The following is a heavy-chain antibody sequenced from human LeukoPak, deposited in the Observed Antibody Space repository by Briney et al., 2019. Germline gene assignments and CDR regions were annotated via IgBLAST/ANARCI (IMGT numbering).Heavy chain of an antibody. CDR2: IYSGGAT. CDR1: GFTVSSNY. CDR3: AELGITMIGGV. Sequence: GGSLRLSCAASGFTVSSNYMSWVRQAPGKGLEWVSVIYSGGATYYTDSVKGRFTISRDNSKNTLYLQMNSLRAEDTAVYYCAELGITMIGGVWGKGTTVTISS. D-gene: IGHD3-10*02. J-gene: IGHJ6*04. V-gene: IGHV3-53*01.